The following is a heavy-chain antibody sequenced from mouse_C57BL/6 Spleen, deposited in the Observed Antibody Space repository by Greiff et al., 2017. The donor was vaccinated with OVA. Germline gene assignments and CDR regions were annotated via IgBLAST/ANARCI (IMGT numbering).Heavy chain of an antibody. D-gene: IGHD1-1*01. CDR3: ARGYYGLFDY. V-gene: IGHV1-26*01. Sequence: EVQLQQSGPELVKPGASVKISCKASGYTFTDYYMNWVKQSHGKSLEWIGDINPNNGGTSYNQKFKGKATLTVDKSSSTAYMELRGLTSEDSAVYYCARGYYGLFDYWGQGTTLTVSS. CDR2: INPNNGGT. J-gene: IGHJ2*01. CDR1: GYTFTDYY.